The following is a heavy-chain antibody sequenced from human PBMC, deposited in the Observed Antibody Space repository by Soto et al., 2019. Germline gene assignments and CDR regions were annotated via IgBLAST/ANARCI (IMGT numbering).Heavy chain of an antibody. CDR2: IDTYGSAT. CDR3: ARVVKSSGWDNDVFDI. Sequence: GGSLRLSCAASGFTFSSYWMHWVRQAPGKGLVWVSRIDTYGSATKYADSVEGRFTISRDNAKNTLYLQMNSLRAEDTAVYYCARVVKSSGWDNDVFDIWGQGTMVTVSS. CDR1: GFTFSSYW. D-gene: IGHD6-19*01. V-gene: IGHV3-74*03. J-gene: IGHJ3*02.